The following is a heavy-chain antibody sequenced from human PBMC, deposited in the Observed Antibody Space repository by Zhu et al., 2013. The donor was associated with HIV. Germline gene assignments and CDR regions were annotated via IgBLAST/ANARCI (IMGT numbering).Heavy chain of an antibody. V-gene: IGHV1-69*06. D-gene: IGHD3-22*01. Sequence: QVQLVQSGAEVKVPGSSVKVSCMASGGHFNSHSFAWVRLAPGEGLQWMGRIIPLFGSTSYAQPFQGRVTFTADRVTNTAYMELRSLRSDDTAVYFCATVQDGGLFYYDMSGYHYFFDYWGQGTQVTVSS. CDR2: IIPLFGST. J-gene: IGHJ4*02. CDR1: GGHFNSHS. CDR3: ATVQDGGLFYYDMSGYHYFFDY.